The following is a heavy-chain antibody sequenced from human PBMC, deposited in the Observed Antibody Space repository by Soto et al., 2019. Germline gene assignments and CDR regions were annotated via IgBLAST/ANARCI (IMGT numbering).Heavy chain of an antibody. CDR3: ARESRGSGSYLRYYFDY. D-gene: IGHD3-10*01. Sequence: PSETLSLTCTVSGGSISSGGYYWSWIRQHPGKGLEWIGYIYYSGSTYYNPSPKSRVTISVDTSKNQFSLKLSSVTAADTAVYYCARESRGSGSYLRYYFDYWGQGTLVTVSS. CDR2: IYYSGST. J-gene: IGHJ4*02. CDR1: GGSISSGGYY. V-gene: IGHV4-31*03.